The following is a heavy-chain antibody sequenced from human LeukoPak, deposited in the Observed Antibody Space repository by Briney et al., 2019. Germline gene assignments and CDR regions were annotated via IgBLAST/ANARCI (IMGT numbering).Heavy chain of an antibody. CDR1: GFTFTIYW. Sequence: PGGPLRLSCAASGFTFTIYWMSWVRQAPGKGLERVGNIKEDGSEKYYVDSVKGRFTISRDNAKNSLYLQMNSLRVEDTAVYYCARGGHYFFDNWGKGTLVTVSS. V-gene: IGHV3-7*01. J-gene: IGHJ4*02. CDR3: ARGGHYFFDN. CDR2: IKEDGSEK.